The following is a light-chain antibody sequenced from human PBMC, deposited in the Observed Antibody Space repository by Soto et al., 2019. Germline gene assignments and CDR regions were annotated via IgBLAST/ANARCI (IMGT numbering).Light chain of an antibody. Sequence: DIQMTQSPSSLYSSLGNRVTITCKASQDIATYLNWYQQKPGKAPNLLVYDASNLETGVPSRFSGGESGTHFTFTISNLQPEDIATYYCQQYDNLPPTWTFCQGTKVDIK. CDR3: QQYDNLPPTWT. V-gene: IGKV1-33*01. CDR2: DAS. J-gene: IGKJ1*01. CDR1: QDIATY.